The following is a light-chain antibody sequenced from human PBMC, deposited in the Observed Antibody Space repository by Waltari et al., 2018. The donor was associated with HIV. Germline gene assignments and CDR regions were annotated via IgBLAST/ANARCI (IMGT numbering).Light chain of an antibody. Sequence: SYALTQPPSVSVAPGKTARITCWGDNIGGKLVHWYQQKPGPAPVLVIGDDSDRPSGIPERFSGSNSGNTATLTISRVEGGDEADYYCQVWVDSRDVAVIFGGGTKLTVL. CDR1: NIGGKL. CDR2: DDS. CDR3: QVWVDSRDVAVI. J-gene: IGLJ2*01. V-gene: IGLV3-21*04.